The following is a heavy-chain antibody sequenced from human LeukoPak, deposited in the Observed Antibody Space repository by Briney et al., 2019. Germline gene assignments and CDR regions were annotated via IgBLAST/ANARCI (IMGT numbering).Heavy chain of an antibody. V-gene: IGHV3-53*01. CDR3: ARSSGSYLHIDY. J-gene: IGHJ4*02. D-gene: IGHD1-26*01. Sequence: GGSLRLSCAASGFTVSSNYRSWVRQAPGKGLEWVSVIYSGGSTYYADSVKGRFTISRDNSKNTLYLQMNSLRAEDTAVYYCARSSGSYLHIDYWGQGTLVTVSS. CDR1: GFTVSSNY. CDR2: IYSGGST.